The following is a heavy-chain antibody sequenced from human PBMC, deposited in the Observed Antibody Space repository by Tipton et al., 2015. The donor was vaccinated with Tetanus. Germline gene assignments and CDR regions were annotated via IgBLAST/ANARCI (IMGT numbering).Heavy chain of an antibody. CDR1: GFTFSSYR. Sequence: SLRLSCAASGFTFSSYRMHWVRQAPGKGLVWVSRIKYDGSTTIYADSVRGRFTISRDNAKNTLYLQMDSLRAEDTAVYYCARDRDWQLYDYWGQGTLVTVSS. V-gene: IGHV3-74*01. J-gene: IGHJ4*02. D-gene: IGHD3/OR15-3a*01. CDR3: ARDRDWQLYDY. CDR2: IKYDGSTT.